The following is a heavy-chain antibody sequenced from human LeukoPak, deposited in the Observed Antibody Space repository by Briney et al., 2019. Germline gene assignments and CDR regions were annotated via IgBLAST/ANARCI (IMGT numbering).Heavy chain of an antibody. CDR1: GGSISSLY. V-gene: IGHV4-59*08. J-gene: IGHJ3*02. D-gene: IGHD3-3*01. CDR3: AKHLGFWSGPIRASLAI. Sequence: SETLCLTCTVSGGSISSLYWSWIRQPPGKGLEWIGYIYYSGSTNYNPSLKSRVTISVDKSKNQFSLKLTSVTAADTAVYYCAKHLGFWSGPIRASLAIWGQDKKVTGSS. CDR2: IYYSGST.